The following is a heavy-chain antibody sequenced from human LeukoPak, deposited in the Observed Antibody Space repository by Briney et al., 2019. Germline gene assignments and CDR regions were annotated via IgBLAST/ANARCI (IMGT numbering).Heavy chain of an antibody. Sequence: SQTLSLTCTVSGGSIRSGDYYWSWIRQPPGKGLEWIGFIYYSGNVYYNSSLKSRVTISVDTSKNQFSLRLRSVTAADTAVYYCAGWSEFFDCWGQGTLVTVSS. CDR2: IYYSGNV. CDR3: AGWSEFFDC. J-gene: IGHJ4*02. CDR1: GGSIRSGDYY. V-gene: IGHV4-30-4*08.